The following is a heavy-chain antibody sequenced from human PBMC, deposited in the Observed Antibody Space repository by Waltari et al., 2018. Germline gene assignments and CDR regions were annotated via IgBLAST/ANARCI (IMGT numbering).Heavy chain of an antibody. Sequence: QVQLQESGPGLVKPSETLSLTCTVSGYSISSGYYWGWLRQPPGKGLEWIGSIYHSGSTYYNPSLKSRVTISVDTSKNQFSLKLSSVTAADTAVYYCARVVPAAMGQYYFDYWGQGTLVTVSS. V-gene: IGHV4-38-2*02. D-gene: IGHD2-2*01. CDR1: GYSISSGYY. CDR3: ARVVPAAMGQYYFDY. J-gene: IGHJ4*02. CDR2: IYHSGST.